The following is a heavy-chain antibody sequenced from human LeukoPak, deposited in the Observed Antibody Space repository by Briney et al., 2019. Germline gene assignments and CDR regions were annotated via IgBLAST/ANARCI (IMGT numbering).Heavy chain of an antibody. CDR1: GGSFSGYY. D-gene: IGHD3-10*01. CDR2: INHSGST. Sequence: SETLSLTCAVYGGSFSGYYWSWIRQPPGKGLEWIGEINHSGSTNYNPSLKSRVTISVDSSKHQLSLRLSSVTAADTAVYYCARFYRTMVRGVMVAWFDPWGQGTLVTVSS. J-gene: IGHJ5*02. V-gene: IGHV4-34*01. CDR3: ARFYRTMVRGVMVAWFDP.